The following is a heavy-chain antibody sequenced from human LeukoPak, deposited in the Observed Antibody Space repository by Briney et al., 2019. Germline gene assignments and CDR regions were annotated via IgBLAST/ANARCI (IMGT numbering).Heavy chain of an antibody. CDR2: IYYSGST. CDR3: ARGPRRGRFDP. J-gene: IGHJ5*02. Sequence: SETLSLTCTVSGGSISSHYWSWIRQPPGKGLEWIGYIYYSGSTNYNPSLKSRVTISVDTSKNQFSLKLSSVTAADTAVYYCARGPRRGRFDPWAREPWSPSPQ. V-gene: IGHV4-59*11. CDR1: GGSISSHY.